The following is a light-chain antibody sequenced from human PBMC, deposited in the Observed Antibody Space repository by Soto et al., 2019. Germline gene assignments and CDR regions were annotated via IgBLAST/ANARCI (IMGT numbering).Light chain of an antibody. V-gene: IGLV2-14*01. CDR3: SSYTSSSTSWV. CDR1: SSDVGGYNY. Sequence: QSVLTQPASVSGSPGQSITISCTGTSSDVGGYNYVSWYQQHPGKAPKLMIYDVSNRPSGVSNRFSGSKSGNTASLTISGPQAEDEADYYCSSYTSSSTSWVFGGGTKVTVL. CDR2: DVS. J-gene: IGLJ3*02.